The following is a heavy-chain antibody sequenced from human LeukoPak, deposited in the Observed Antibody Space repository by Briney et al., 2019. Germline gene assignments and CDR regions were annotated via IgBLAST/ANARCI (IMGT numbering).Heavy chain of an antibody. D-gene: IGHD3-10*01. CDR3: ARDGRGSRSSWFDP. V-gene: IGHV1-24*01. Sequence: ASVKVSCKVSGYTLTELSMHWVRQAPGKGLEWMGGFDPEIAKTIYAQKFQGKVTMTGDTSTDTAYMELSSLRSEDTAMYYCARDGRGSRSSWFDPWGQGTLVIVSS. J-gene: IGHJ5*02. CDR2: FDPEIAKT. CDR1: GYTLTELS.